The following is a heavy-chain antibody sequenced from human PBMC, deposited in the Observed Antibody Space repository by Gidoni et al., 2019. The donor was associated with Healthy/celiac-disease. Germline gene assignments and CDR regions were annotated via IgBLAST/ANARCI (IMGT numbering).Heavy chain of an antibody. D-gene: IGHD5-12*01. V-gene: IGHV4-59*01. CDR3: ARMGGWLQVRAFDI. Sequence: QVQLQESGPGLVKPSETLSLTCTVSGGSISSYYWSWIRQPPGKGLEWIGYIYYSGSTNYNPSLKSRVTISVDTSKNQFSLKLSSVTAADTAVYYCARMGGWLQVRAFDIWGQGTMVTVSS. CDR1: GGSISSYY. CDR2: IYYSGST. J-gene: IGHJ3*02.